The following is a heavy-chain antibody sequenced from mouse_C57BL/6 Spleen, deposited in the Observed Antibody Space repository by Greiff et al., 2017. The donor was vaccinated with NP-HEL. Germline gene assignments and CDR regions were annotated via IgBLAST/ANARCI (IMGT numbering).Heavy chain of an antibody. V-gene: IGHV10-1*01. D-gene: IGHD1-2*01. CDR2: IRSKSNNYAT. CDR1: GFSFNTYA. CDR3: VRHNGDY. J-gene: IGHJ2*01. Sequence: DVKLQESGGGLVQPKGSLKLSCAASGFSFNTYAMNWVRQAPGKGLEWVARIRSKSNNYATYYADSVKDRFTISRDDSESMLYLQMNNLKTEDTAMYYCVRHNGDYWGQGTTLTVSS.